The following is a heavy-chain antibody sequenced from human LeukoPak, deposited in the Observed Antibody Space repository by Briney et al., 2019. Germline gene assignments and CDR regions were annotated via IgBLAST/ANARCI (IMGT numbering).Heavy chain of an antibody. CDR2: ISGSGGST. J-gene: IGHJ4*02. CDR3: ARPYYDILTGYSY. V-gene: IGHV3-23*01. CDR1: GFTFSDYY. Sequence: GGSLRLSCAASGFTFSDYYMSWIRQAPGKGLEWVSAISGSGGSTYYADPVKGRFTISRDNSKNTLYLQMNSLRAEDTAVYYCARPYYDILTGYSYWGQGTLVTVSS. D-gene: IGHD3-9*01.